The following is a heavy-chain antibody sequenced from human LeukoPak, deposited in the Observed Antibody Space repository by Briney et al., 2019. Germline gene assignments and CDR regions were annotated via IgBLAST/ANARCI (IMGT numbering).Heavy chain of an antibody. Sequence: SQTLSLTCTVSGGSISSGSYYWSWIRQPAGKGLEWIGRIYTSGSTNYNPSLKSRVTISVDTSKNQFSLKLSSVTAADTAVYYCAREGWYSSGWYFDYWGQGTLVTVSS. D-gene: IGHD6-19*01. CDR3: AREGWYSSGWYFDY. V-gene: IGHV4-61*02. CDR2: IYTSGST. CDR1: GGSISSGSYY. J-gene: IGHJ4*02.